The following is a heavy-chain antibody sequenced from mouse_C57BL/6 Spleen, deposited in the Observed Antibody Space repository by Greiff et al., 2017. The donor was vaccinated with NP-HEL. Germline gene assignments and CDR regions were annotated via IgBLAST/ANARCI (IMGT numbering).Heavy chain of an antibody. CDR2: LSSGGDYI. Sequence: EVKLMESGEGLVKPGGSLKLSCAASGFTFSSYAMSWVRQTPEKRLEWVAYLSSGGDYIYYADTVKGRFTISRDNARNTLYLQMSSLKSEDTAMYYCTRDNWFYGNSSWFAYWGQGTLVTVSA. CDR3: TRDNWFYGNSSWFAY. V-gene: IGHV5-9-1*02. CDR1: GFTFSSYA. J-gene: IGHJ3*01. D-gene: IGHD2-1*01.